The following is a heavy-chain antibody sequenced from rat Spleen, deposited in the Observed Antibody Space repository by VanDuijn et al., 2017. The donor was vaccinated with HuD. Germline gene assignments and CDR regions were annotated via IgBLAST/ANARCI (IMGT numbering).Heavy chain of an antibody. V-gene: IGHV2-15*01. CDR3: ARSDYASPYYFDY. CDR1: GFSLTSYG. D-gene: IGHD1-12*01. J-gene: IGHJ2*01. CDR2: IWSGGST. Sequence: QVQLKESGPGLVQPSQTLSLTCTVSGFSLTSYGVSWVRQPPGKGLEWIGAIWSGGSTNYNSALKSRLSINRDTSKSQVFLQMNSLQTDDTAIYFCARSDYASPYYFDYWGQGVMVTVSS.